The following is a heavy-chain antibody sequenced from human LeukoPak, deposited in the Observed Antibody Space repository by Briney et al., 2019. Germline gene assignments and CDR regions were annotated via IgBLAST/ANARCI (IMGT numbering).Heavy chain of an antibody. J-gene: IGHJ4*02. CDR3: AKDRGSTTTYYFDY. Sequence: GSLRLSCAASGFTFSSYAMHWVRQAPGKGLEWVAVISYDGSNKYYADSVKGRFTISRDNSKNTLYLQMNSLRAEDTAVYYCAKDRGSTTTYYFDYWGQGTPVTVSS. CDR2: ISYDGSNK. D-gene: IGHD2-2*01. V-gene: IGHV3-30-3*01. CDR1: GFTFSSYA.